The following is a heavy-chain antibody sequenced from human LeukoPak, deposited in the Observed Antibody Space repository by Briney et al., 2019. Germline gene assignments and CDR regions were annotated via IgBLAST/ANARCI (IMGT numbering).Heavy chain of an antibody. CDR2: INPSGGST. Sequence: ASVKVSFKASGYTFTSYYMHWVRQAPGQGLEWMGIINPSGGSTSYAQKFQGRVTMTRDMSTSTVYMELSSLRSEDTAVYYCARDQWLQPFDYWGQGTLVTVSS. J-gene: IGHJ4*02. CDR1: GYTFTSYY. CDR3: ARDQWLQPFDY. D-gene: IGHD5-12*01. V-gene: IGHV1-46*01.